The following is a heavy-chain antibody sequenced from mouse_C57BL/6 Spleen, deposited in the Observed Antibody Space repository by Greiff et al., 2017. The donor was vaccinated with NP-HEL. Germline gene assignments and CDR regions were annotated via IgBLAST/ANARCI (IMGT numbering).Heavy chain of an antibody. Sequence: EVKLMESGGDLVKPGGSLKLSCAASGFTFSSYGMSWVRQTPDKRLEWVATISSGGSYTYYPDSVKGRFTISRDNAKNTLYLQMSSLKSEDTAMYYCARQGPLFAYWGQGTLVTVSA. CDR3: ARQGPLFAY. CDR2: ISSGGSYT. CDR1: GFTFSSYG. D-gene: IGHD3-3*01. J-gene: IGHJ3*01. V-gene: IGHV5-6*01.